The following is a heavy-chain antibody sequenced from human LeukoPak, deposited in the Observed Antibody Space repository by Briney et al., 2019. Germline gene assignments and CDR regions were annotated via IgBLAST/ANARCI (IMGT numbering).Heavy chain of an antibody. D-gene: IGHD6-19*01. CDR3: ARDLSRIAVAGTGSGY. CDR1: GYTFTGYY. CDR2: INPNSGGT. V-gene: IGHV1-2*02. J-gene: IGHJ4*02. Sequence: ASVKVSCKASGYTFTGYYMHWVRQAPGQGLEWMGWINPNSGGTNYAQKFQGRVTMTRDTSISTAYMELSRLRSDDTAVYYCARDLSRIAVAGTGSGYWGQGTLVTVSS.